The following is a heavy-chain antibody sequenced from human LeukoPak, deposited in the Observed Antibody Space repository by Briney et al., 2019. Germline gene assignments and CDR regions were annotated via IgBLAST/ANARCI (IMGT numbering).Heavy chain of an antibody. CDR3: ARDYCSGGSCRFDH. CDR1: GYTFTSYG. D-gene: IGHD2-15*01. V-gene: IGHV1-18*01. CDR2: ISAYNGNT. J-gene: IGHJ4*02. Sequence: ASVKVSCKASGYTFTSYGFSWMRQAPGQGLEWMGWISAYNGNTNYVQRLQGRVTMTTDTSTSTAYMELRSLRSDDTAVYYCARDYCSGGSCRFDHWGQGTLVTVSS.